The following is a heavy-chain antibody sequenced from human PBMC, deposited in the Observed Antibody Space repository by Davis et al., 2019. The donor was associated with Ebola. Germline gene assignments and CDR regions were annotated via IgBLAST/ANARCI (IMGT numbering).Heavy chain of an antibody. V-gene: IGHV3-23*01. CDR3: AKDPWVRGVMDV. CDR1: GFTLSRYW. CDR2: ISGSGGST. D-gene: IGHD3-10*01. Sequence: GGSLRLSCAASGFTLSRYWMYWVRQVPGKGLEWVSAISGSGGSTYYADSVKGRFTISRDNSKNTLYLQMNSLRAEDTAVYYCAKDPWVRGVMDVWGQGIPVTVSS. J-gene: IGHJ6*02.